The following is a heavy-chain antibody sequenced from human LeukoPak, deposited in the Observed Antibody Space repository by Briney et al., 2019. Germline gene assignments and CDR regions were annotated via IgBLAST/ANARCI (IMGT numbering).Heavy chain of an antibody. D-gene: IGHD1-1*01. V-gene: IGHV3-74*01. J-gene: IGHJ5*02. CDR1: GFTFSNCF. Sequence: GGSLRLSCSVSGFTFSNCFMHWVRQAPGEGLVWVSRINGDGTSTIYADSVKGRFTISRDNAKNTLYLQMDSLRAEDTAIYYCTRRVDSTRWFDPWGQGTLVSVSS. CDR3: TRRVDSTRWFDP. CDR2: INGDGTST.